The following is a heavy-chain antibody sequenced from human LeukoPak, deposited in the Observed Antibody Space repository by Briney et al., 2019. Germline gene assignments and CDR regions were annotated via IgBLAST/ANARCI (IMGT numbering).Heavy chain of an antibody. J-gene: IGHJ3*02. Sequence: SETLSLTCTVSGGSISCYYWSWIRQPPGKGLEWIGYIYYSGSTNYNPSLKSRVTISVDTSKNQFSLKLSSVTAADTAVYYCARVRFLEWLPDAFDIWGQGTMVTVSS. V-gene: IGHV4-59*01. CDR3: ARVRFLEWLPDAFDI. D-gene: IGHD3-3*01. CDR1: GGSISCYY. CDR2: IYYSGST.